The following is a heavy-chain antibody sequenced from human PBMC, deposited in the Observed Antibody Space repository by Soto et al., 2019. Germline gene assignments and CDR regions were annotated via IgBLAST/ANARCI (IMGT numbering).Heavy chain of an antibody. CDR1: GGSFSGYY. CDR2: INHSGST. Sequence: QVQLQQWGAGLLKPSETLSLTCAVYGGSFSGYYWSWIRQPPGKGLEWIGEINHSGSTNYNPSLTRRVTISVATSKNQFSLKLSSVTAADTAVYYCARAAAAKAAFDIWGQGTMVTVSS. D-gene: IGHD6-13*01. V-gene: IGHV4-34*01. J-gene: IGHJ3*02. CDR3: ARAAAAKAAFDI.